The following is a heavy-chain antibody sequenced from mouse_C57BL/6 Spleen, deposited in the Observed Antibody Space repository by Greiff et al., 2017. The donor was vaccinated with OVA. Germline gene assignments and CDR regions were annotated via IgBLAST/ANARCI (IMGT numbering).Heavy chain of an antibody. J-gene: IGHJ1*03. V-gene: IGHV1-42*01. CDR1: GYSFTGYY. D-gene: IGHD2-4*01. CDR2: INPSTGGT. Sequence: EVKLVESGPELVKPGASVKISCKASGYSFTGYYMTWVKQSPEKSLEWIGEINPSTGGTTYNQKFKAKATLTVDNSSSTAYMQLKSLTSEDSAVYYCARRDYAWYFDVWGTGTTVTVSS. CDR3: ARRDYAWYFDV.